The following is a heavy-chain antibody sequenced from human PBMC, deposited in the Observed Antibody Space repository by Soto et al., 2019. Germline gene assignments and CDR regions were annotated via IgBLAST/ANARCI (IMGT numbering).Heavy chain of an antibody. J-gene: IGHJ6*02. CDR2: ISYDGSNK. Sequence: QMHLVESGGGVVQPGRSLRLSCVASGFTFSSYGMHWVRQAPGKGLEWVAVISYDGSNKYYADSVKGRFTISRDNSENTLYLHMNSLRPEGTAVYYCAKVTRRGYSGFELARQVLGYYYGMDVWGQGTTVTVSS. CDR1: GFTFSSYG. D-gene: IGHD5-12*01. CDR3: AKVTRRGYSGFELARQVLGYYYGMDV. V-gene: IGHV3-30*18.